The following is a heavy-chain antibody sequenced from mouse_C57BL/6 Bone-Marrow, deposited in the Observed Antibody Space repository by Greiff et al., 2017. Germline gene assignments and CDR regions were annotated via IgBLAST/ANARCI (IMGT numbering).Heavy chain of an antibody. Sequence: EVQLQQSGPGLVKPSQSLSLTCYVTGYSITSGYYWNWIRQFPGNKLEWMGYISYDGSNNYNPSLKNRISITRDTSKNQFFLKLNSVTTEDTATYYCARGGWLFAYWCQGTLVTVSA. J-gene: IGHJ3*01. D-gene: IGHD2-3*01. V-gene: IGHV3-6*01. CDR3: ARGGWLFAY. CDR2: ISYDGSN. CDR1: GYSITSGYY.